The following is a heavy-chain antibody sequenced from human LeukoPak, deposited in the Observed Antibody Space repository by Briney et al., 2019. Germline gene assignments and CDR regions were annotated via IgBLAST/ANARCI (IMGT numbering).Heavy chain of an antibody. Sequence: SETLSLTCSVSGDSIRGNTDYWAWIRQPPGKALEWIGSLYDGGTTYYNPSLKSRVTISVDTSRNQFSLTLTSVTAADTAVYYCARADVITIFGVVIIGGPYGYWGQGTLVTVSS. V-gene: IGHV4-39*07. CDR1: GDSIRGNTDY. CDR3: ARADVITIFGVVIIGGPYGY. CDR2: LYDGGTT. D-gene: IGHD3-3*01. J-gene: IGHJ4*02.